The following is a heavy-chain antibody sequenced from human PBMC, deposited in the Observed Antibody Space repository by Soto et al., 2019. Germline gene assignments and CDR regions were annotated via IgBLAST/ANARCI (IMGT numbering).Heavy chain of an antibody. CDR2: IDPGDSDT. J-gene: IGHJ6*02. D-gene: IGHD3-10*01. Sequence: GESLKISCKGSGYRCTNYWIGWVRQMPGKGLEWMGIIDPGDSDTRYSPSFQGQVTISVDKSISTAYLQWSSLKASDTAMYYCAARVGSSPLYYYGVDVWGQGTTVTVSS. CDR3: AARVGSSPLYYYGVDV. CDR1: GYRCTNYW. V-gene: IGHV5-51*01.